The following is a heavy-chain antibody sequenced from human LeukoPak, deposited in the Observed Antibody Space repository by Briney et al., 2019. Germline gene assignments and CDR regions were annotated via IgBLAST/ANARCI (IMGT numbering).Heavy chain of an antibody. D-gene: IGHD6-13*01. V-gene: IGHV1-18*01. J-gene: IGHJ4*02. CDR2: ISASNGNT. CDR3: ATDTSYSWYDTFGEY. Sequence: ASVKVSCKASGYTFTSYGISWGRQAPGQRLEWMGWISASNGNTDYAQKFQGRVTMTTDTSTTTAYMELRSLRSDDTAVYYCATDTSYSWYDTFGEYWGQGTLVTVSS. CDR1: GYTFTSYG.